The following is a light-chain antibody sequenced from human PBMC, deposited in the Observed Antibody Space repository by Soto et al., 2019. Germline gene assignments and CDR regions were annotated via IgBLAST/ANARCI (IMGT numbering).Light chain of an antibody. CDR3: SSYGGSNNV. CDR1: SSDVGGYNY. V-gene: IGLV2-8*01. J-gene: IGLJ1*01. CDR2: EVS. Sequence: QSVLTQPPSASGSPGQSVTISCTGTSSDVGGYNYVSWYQQHPGKAPKVIIYEVSKRPSGVPDRFSASMSGNTASLTVSGLQAEDEADYYCSSYGGSNNVFGTGTKLTVL.